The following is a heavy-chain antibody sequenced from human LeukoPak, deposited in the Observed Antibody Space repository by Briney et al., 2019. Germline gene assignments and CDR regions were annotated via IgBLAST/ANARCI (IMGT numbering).Heavy chain of an antibody. Sequence: GGSLRLSCAASGFTFSGSALHWVRQASGKGLEWVGRIRSTANGYATAYAASVKGRFTISRDDSKNTAYLQMDSLKTEDTAVYYCTGNHYGSGSYADFDYWGQGTLVTVSS. V-gene: IGHV3-73*01. CDR1: GFTFSGSA. D-gene: IGHD3-10*01. CDR3: TGNHYGSGSYADFDY. CDR2: IRSTANGYAT. J-gene: IGHJ4*02.